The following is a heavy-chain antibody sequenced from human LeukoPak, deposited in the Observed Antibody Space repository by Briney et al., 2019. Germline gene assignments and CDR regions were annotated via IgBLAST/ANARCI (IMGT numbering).Heavy chain of an antibody. CDR2: IYTSGST. CDR1: GGSISSGSYY. J-gene: IGHJ4*02. CDR3: ARPNGAYCGGDCHYYFDY. Sequence: SETLSLTCTVSGGSISSGSYYWSWIRQPAGKGLEWIGRIYTSGSTNYNPSLKSRVTISVDTSKNQFSLKLSSVTAADTAVYYCARPNGAYCGGDCHYYFDYWGQGTLVTVSS. V-gene: IGHV4-61*02. D-gene: IGHD2-21*01.